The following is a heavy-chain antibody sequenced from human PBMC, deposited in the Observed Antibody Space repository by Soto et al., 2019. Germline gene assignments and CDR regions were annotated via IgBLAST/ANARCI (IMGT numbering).Heavy chain of an antibody. CDR2: TYYRSKWYN. Sequence: PSQTLSLTCAISGDSVSSNSAAWNWIRQSPSRGLEWLGRTYYRSKWYNDYAVSVKSRITINPDTSKNQFSLQLNSVTPEDTPVYYCARTDVTMKVVAGDAFDIGGQGTMVTVSS. CDR3: ARTDVTMKVVAGDAFDI. J-gene: IGHJ3*02. D-gene: IGHD3-22*01. CDR1: GDSVSSNSAA. V-gene: IGHV6-1*01.